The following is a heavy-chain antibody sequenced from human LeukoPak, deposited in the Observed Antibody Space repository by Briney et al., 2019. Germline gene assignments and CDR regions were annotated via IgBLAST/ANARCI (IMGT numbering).Heavy chain of an antibody. CDR3: ARGSSSWYGRYNWFDP. D-gene: IGHD6-13*01. Sequence: SETLSLTCAVYGGSFSGYYWSWIRQPPGKGLEWIGEINHSGSTNYNPSLKSRVTISVDTSKNQFSLKRSSVTAADTAVYYCARGSSSWYGRYNWFDPWGQGTLVTVSS. CDR1: GGSFSGYY. J-gene: IGHJ5*02. CDR2: INHSGST. V-gene: IGHV4-34*01.